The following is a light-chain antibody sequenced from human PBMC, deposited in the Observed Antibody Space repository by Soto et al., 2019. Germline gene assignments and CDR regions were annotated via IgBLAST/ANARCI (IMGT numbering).Light chain of an antibody. CDR2: DVS. Sequence: QSALTQPASVSGSSGQSITISCTGTSSDVGRYNSVSWYQQHPGKAPKLMIYDVSNRPSGVSNRFSGSKSGNTASLTISGLQADDEADYYCSSYTSSSTGVVFGGGTQLTVL. CDR1: SSDVGRYNS. V-gene: IGLV2-14*01. J-gene: IGLJ2*01. CDR3: SSYTSSSTGVV.